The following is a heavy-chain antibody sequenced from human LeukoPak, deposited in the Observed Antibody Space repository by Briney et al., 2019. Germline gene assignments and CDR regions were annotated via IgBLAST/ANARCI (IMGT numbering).Heavy chain of an antibody. Sequence: ASVKVSCKASGYTFTDSFIHWVRQAPGQGPEWMGRMNANSGVTMYAQTLQDRVTMTRDTSISTAYMELSGLTSDDTAVYYCARDLSSTSNWEFDYWGQGTLVTVSS. CDR2: MNANSGVT. CDR3: ARDLSSTSNWEFDY. D-gene: IGHD7-27*01. CDR1: GYTFTDSF. V-gene: IGHV1-2*06. J-gene: IGHJ4*02.